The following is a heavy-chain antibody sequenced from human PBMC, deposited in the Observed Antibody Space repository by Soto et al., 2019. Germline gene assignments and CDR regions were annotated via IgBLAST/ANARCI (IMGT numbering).Heavy chain of an antibody. J-gene: IGHJ4*02. CDR2: IIPIFGTA. Sequence: GASVKVSCKASGGTFSSYAISWVRQAPGQGLEWMGGIIPIFGTANYAQKFQGRVTITADESTSTAYMELSSLRSEDTAVYYCARAVNGFSGITGTFFLFDYWGQGTLVTVSS. CDR3: ARAVNGFSGITGTFFLFDY. D-gene: IGHD1-20*01. CDR1: GGTFSSYA. V-gene: IGHV1-69*13.